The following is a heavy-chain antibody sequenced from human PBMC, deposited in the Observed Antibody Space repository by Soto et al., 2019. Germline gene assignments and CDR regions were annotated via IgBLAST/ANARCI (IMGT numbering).Heavy chain of an antibody. Sequence: QITLKESGPTLVKPTQTLTLTCTFSGFSLSTSGVGVGWIRQPPGKALEWLALIYWDDDKRYSPSLKSRLIITKDTCKNRVVLTMTNMDPVDTATYYCAHTELGTKLDYWGQGTLLTVSS. CDR3: AHTELGTKLDY. J-gene: IGHJ4*02. D-gene: IGHD7-27*01. V-gene: IGHV2-5*02. CDR2: IYWDDDK. CDR1: GFSLSTSGVG.